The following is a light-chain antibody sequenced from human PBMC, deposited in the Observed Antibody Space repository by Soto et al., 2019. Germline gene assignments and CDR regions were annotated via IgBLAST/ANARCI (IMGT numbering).Light chain of an antibody. V-gene: IGKV3-20*01. CDR3: QQYGSSSYT. CDR2: GAS. Sequence: EIVLTQSPGTLSLSPGERATLSCRASQSVSSSYLAWYQQKPGQAPRLLIYGASRRATGIPDRFSGSGSGTDFTLTISRLEPEDFAVYYCQQYGSSSYTFGQGTQLEIK. J-gene: IGKJ2*01. CDR1: QSVSSSY.